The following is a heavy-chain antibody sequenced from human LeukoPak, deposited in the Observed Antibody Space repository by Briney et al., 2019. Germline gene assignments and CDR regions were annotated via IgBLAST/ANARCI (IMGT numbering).Heavy chain of an antibody. V-gene: IGHV4-30-4*01. CDR1: GGSISSGDYY. CDR3: ARDSPRDYYDSSGPGAFDI. D-gene: IGHD3-22*01. Sequence: APETLSLTCTVSGGSISSGDYYWSWIRQPPGEGLEWIGYIYYSGSTYYNPSLKSRVTISVDTSKNQFSLKLSSVTAADTAVYYCARDSPRDYYDSSGPGAFDIWAKGQWSPSLQ. CDR2: IYYSGST. J-gene: IGHJ3*02.